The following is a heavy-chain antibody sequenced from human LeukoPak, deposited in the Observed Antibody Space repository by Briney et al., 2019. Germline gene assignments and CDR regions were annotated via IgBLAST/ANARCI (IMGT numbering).Heavy chain of an antibody. V-gene: IGHV3-7*01. CDR1: GFPFSSYW. CDR3: ARGHYQLS. J-gene: IGHJ5*02. D-gene: IGHD2-2*01. CDR2: IKEEGSEK. Sequence: GGSLRLSCVASGFPFSSYWMTWVRQAPGKGLEWVASIKEEGSEKHYVDSVKGRFTISRDNAKNSLYLQMNSLRAEDTAVYYCARGHYQLSWGQGILVTVSS.